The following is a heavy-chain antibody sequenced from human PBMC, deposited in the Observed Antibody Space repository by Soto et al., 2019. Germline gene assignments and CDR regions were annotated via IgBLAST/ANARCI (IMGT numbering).Heavy chain of an antibody. CDR3: GRSPGLIPTVMED. CDR1: GYFFSRHW. CDR2: IYPGDSDT. V-gene: IGHV5-51*01. D-gene: IGHD4-17*01. J-gene: IGHJ4*02. Sequence: GESLKISCKGSGYFFSRHWIGWVRQMPGKGLEWIGFIYPGDSDTKYSPSFHGQVTISADKSTNTAYLQWSTLKASDTAMYYCGRSPGLIPTVMEDRGQGTLVTVSS.